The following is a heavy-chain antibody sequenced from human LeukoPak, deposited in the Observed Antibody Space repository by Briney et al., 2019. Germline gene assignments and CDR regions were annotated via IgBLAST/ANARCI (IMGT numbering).Heavy chain of an antibody. CDR3: ATELVKYCSSTSCYTIDY. V-gene: IGHV1-24*01. J-gene: IGHJ4*02. Sequence: GASVKVSCKVSGYTLTELSMHWVRQAPGKGLEWMGGFDPEDGETIYAQKFQGRVTMTEDTSTDTAYMELSSLRSEDTAVYYCATELVKYCSSTSCYTIDYWGQGTLVTVSS. CDR1: GYTLTELS. D-gene: IGHD2-2*02. CDR2: FDPEDGET.